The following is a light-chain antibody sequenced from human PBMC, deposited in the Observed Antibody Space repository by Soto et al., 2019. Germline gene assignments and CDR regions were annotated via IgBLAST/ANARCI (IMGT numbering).Light chain of an antibody. J-gene: IGKJ4*01. V-gene: IGKV3-11*01. CDR2: GTS. CDR3: QQRSDWPPLT. CDR1: QSVDKY. Sequence: EIVLTQSPATLSLSPGERAALSCRASQSVDKYLAWYQQKPGQAPRLLIYGTSNRATGIPARFSGSGSGTDFTLTISSLEPEDFAVYYCQQRSDWPPLTFGGGTKVEIK.